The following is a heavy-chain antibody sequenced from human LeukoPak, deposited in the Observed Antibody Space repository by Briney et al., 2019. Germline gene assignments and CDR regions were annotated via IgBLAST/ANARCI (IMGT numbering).Heavy chain of an antibody. CDR1: GFTFSGCD. J-gene: IGHJ4*02. CDR3: AKSHSEAQRGYFDY. CDR2: ISDNGDST. D-gene: IGHD5-24*01. V-gene: IGHV3-23*01. Sequence: GGSLRLSCAASGFTFSGCDMTWVRQAPGKGLEGVSNISDNGDSTYYADAVKGRFTISRDNSRETLYVQMQSLRDGDAAGYYCAKSHSEAQRGYFDYWGQGTLATVS.